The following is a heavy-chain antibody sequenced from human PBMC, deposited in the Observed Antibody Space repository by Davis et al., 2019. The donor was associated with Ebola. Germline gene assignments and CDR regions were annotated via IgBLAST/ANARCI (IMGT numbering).Heavy chain of an antibody. J-gene: IGHJ4*02. V-gene: IGHV3-23*01. Sequence: GESLKISCAASGFTFSSYAMSWVRQAPGKGLEWVSAISGSRGSTYYADSVKGRFTISRDNSKNTLYLQMNSLRAEDTAVYYCAKSEWLVPWGFDYWGQGTLVTVSS. CDR2: ISGSRGST. D-gene: IGHD6-19*01. CDR3: AKSEWLVPWGFDY. CDR1: GFTFSSYA.